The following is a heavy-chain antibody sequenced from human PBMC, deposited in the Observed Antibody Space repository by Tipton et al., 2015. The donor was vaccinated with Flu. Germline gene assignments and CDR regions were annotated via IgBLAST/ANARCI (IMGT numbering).Heavy chain of an antibody. CDR1: GASISSGAYS. J-gene: IGHJ5*02. Sequence: LVKPTQTLSLTCTISGASISSGAYSWAWIRQAPGKGLEWIGFIFHTGSTVYNPSLKSRVTMSVDTSKNQFSLNLTSATAADTAVYYCARDYCSSTSCPLPPWGRGTLVTVSS. CDR2: IFHTGST. D-gene: IGHD2-2*01. CDR3: ARDYCSSTSCPLPP. V-gene: IGHV4-30-2*01.